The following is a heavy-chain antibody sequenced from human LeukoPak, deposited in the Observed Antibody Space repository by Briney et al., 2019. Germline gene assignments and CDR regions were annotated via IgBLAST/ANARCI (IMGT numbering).Heavy chain of an antibody. V-gene: IGHV3-53*05. J-gene: IGHJ4*02. CDR2: IYSGGTT. Sequence: GGSLRLSCAVSGFTVSGNYMSWVRQAPGKGLEWVSLIYSGGTTYYADSVKGRFTISRDNSKNTLYLQMNSLRAEDTAVYYCAKSGGTSSSGLGYWGQGTLVTVSS. CDR1: GFTVSGNY. D-gene: IGHD6-19*01. CDR3: AKSGGTSSSGLGY.